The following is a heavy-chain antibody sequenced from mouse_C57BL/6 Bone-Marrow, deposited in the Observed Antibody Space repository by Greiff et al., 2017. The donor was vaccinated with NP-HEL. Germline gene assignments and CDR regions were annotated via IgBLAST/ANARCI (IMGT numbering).Heavy chain of an antibody. Sequence: EVQLMESGPGLVKPSQSLSLTCSVTGYSITSGYYWNWIRQFPGNKLEWMGYISYDGSNNYNPSLKNRISITRDTPKNQFFLKLNSVTTEDTATYYCARPLSGGAMDYWGQGTSVTVSS. J-gene: IGHJ4*01. CDR2: ISYDGSN. CDR1: GYSITSGYY. CDR3: ARPLSGGAMDY. V-gene: IGHV3-6*01. D-gene: IGHD1-3*01.